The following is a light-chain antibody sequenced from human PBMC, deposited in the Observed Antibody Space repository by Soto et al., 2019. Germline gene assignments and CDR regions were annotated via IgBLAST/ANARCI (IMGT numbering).Light chain of an antibody. Sequence: EIVLTQSPGTLSSSPGESATLSCRASESVSSNYLAWYQQKPGQAPRVLIYGASSRATGIPDRFSGSGSGTDFTLTISRLEPEDFAVYFCQQYGTSPYTFGQGTKVEIK. CDR3: QQYGTSPYT. J-gene: IGKJ2*01. CDR1: ESVSSNY. CDR2: GAS. V-gene: IGKV3-20*01.